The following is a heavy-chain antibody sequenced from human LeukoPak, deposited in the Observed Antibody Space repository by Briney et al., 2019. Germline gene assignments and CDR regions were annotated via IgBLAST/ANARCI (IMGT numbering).Heavy chain of an antibody. Sequence: GGSLRLSCAASGFTFGDYAMSWFRQAPGKGLEWVSHIRSKAYGGTTEYAASVKGRFSISRDDSKSIAYLQMNGLKIEDTGVYYCTRNGGPGSSYFDYWGQGTLVTVSS. J-gene: IGHJ4*02. CDR1: GFTFGDYA. D-gene: IGHD4-23*01. V-gene: IGHV3-49*03. CDR3: TRNGGPGSSYFDY. CDR2: IRSKAYGGTT.